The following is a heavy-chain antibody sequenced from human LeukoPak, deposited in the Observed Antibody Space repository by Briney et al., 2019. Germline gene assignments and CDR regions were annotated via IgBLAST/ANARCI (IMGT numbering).Heavy chain of an antibody. J-gene: IGHJ4*02. CDR2: ISSSGSTI. CDR1: GFTFSSYE. D-gene: IGHD3-10*01. Sequence: GGSLRLSCAASGFTFSSYEMNWVRQAPGKGLEWVSYISSSGSTIYYADSVKGRFTISRDNAKNSLYLQMNCLRAEDTAVYYCAREGVIRGIPFDYWGQGTLVTVSS. CDR3: AREGVIRGIPFDY. V-gene: IGHV3-48*03.